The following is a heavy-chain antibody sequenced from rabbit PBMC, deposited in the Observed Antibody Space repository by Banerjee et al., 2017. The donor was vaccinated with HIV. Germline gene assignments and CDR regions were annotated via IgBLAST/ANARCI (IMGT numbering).Heavy chain of an antibody. Sequence: QSLEESGGDLVKPGASLTLTCTASGFSFGSNYYMCWVRQAPGKGLEWIACIYGGSSASTDYASWAKGRFTISRTSSTTVDLKMTSLTAADTATYFCARDLAGVIGWNFGVWGQGPWSPS. CDR1: GFSFGSNYY. D-gene: IGHD4-1*01. J-gene: IGHJ3*01. CDR2: IYGGSSAST. CDR3: ARDLAGVIGWNFGV. V-gene: IGHV1S40*01.